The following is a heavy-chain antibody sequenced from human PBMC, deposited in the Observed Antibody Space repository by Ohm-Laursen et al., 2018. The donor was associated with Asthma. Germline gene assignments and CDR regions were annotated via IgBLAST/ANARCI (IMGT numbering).Heavy chain of an antibody. CDR1: GFTFSSFA. V-gene: IGHV3-30*04. CDR2: ISYDERSA. Sequence: SLRLSCAASGFTFSSFAIHWVRQPPGKGLEWVAVISYDERSAFYSDSVKGRFTLSRDNSKNMLYLQMNNLQAEDTAVYYCTKDAMPGSGANWARNLFDPWGQGTLVTVST. D-gene: IGHD3-10*01. CDR3: TKDAMPGSGANWARNLFDP. J-gene: IGHJ5*02.